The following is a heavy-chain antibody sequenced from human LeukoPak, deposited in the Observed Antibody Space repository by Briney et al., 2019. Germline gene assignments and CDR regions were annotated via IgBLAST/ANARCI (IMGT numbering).Heavy chain of an antibody. CDR1: GGSISSYY. CDR3: ARAMAPYGSGSPWYFDL. J-gene: IGHJ2*01. Sequence: SETLSLTCTVSGGSISSYYWSWIRQPPGKGLEWIGYIYYSGSTNYNPSLKSRVTISVDTSKNQFSLKLSSVTAADTAVYYCARAMAPYGSGSPWYFDLWGRGTLATVSS. CDR2: IYYSGST. D-gene: IGHD3-10*01. V-gene: IGHV4-59*01.